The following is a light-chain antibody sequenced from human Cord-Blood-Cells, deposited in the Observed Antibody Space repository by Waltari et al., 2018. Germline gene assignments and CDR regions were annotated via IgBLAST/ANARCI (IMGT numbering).Light chain of an antibody. J-gene: IGKJ2*01. CDR2: GAS. V-gene: IGKV3-15*01. CDR3: QQYNNWPHT. CDR1: PSASSN. Sequence: EIVMTPSPATLSVSPGERATHSCRASPSASSNLAWYQQKTGQAPRLLIYGASTRATGIPARFSGSGSGTEFTLTISSLQSEDFAVYYCQQYNNWPHTFGQGTKLEIK.